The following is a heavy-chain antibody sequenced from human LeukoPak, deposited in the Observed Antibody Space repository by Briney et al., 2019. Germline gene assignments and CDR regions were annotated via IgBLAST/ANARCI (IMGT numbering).Heavy chain of an antibody. D-gene: IGHD3-16*02. V-gene: IGHV1-8*01. CDR3: ARGLGPTYDYIWGSYRPSAEYFQH. CDR2: MNPNSGNT. J-gene: IGHJ1*01. Sequence: ASVKVSCKASGYTFTSYDINWVRQATGQGLEWMGWMNPNSGNTGYAQKLQGRVTMTRNTSVSTAYMELSSLRSEDTAVYYCARGLGPTYDYIWGSYRPSAEYFQHWGQGTLVTVSS. CDR1: GYTFTSYD.